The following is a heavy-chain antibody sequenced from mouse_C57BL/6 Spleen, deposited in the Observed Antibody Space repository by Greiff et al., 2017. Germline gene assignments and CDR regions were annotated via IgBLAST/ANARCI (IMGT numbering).Heavy chain of an antibody. CDR2: ISYDGSN. CDR3: ARGDYYDKRYFDV. CDR1: GYSIPSGYY. Sequence: DVQLQESGPGLVKPSQSLSLTCSVTGYSIPSGYYWNWIRQFPGNKLEWMGYISYDGSNNYNPSLKNRISITRDTSKNQFFLKLNFVTTEDTATYYCARGDYYDKRYFDVWGTGTTVTVSS. D-gene: IGHD1-1*01. J-gene: IGHJ1*03. V-gene: IGHV3-6*01.